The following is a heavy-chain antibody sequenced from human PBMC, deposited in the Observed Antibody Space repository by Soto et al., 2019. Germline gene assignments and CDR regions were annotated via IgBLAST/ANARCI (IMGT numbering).Heavy chain of an antibody. CDR2: VYYRGNT. CDR3: ARLEGLATNSYYFDF. J-gene: IGHJ4*02. CDR1: GDSVNSDKYY. D-gene: IGHD3-9*01. V-gene: IGHV4-39*01. Sequence: SETLSLTCSVSGDSVNSDKYYWGWIRQPPGKGLEWIGSVYYRGNTYYNPSLQTRVTTSLDKSKSQFSLRLNPVTAADSAVYFCARLEGLATNSYYFDFWGQGAQVTVSS.